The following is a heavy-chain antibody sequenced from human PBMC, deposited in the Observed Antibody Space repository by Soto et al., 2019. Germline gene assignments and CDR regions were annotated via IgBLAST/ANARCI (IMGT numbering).Heavy chain of an antibody. CDR3: ARVSSSWPYNWFDP. CDR1: GYSISSGYY. D-gene: IGHD6-13*01. J-gene: IGHJ5*02. CDR2: IYHSGNT. V-gene: IGHV4-38-2*01. Sequence: PSETLSLTCVVSGYSISSGYYWGWIRQPPGKELEWIASIYHSGNTFYNPSLKSRVSISLDTSKNQFSLNLNSVTAADTAVYYCARVSSSWPYNWFDPWGQGTLV.